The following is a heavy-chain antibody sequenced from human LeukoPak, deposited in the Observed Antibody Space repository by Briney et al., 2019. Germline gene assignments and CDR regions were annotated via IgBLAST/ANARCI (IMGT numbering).Heavy chain of an antibody. CDR2: ISSSSSTI. CDR1: GFTFSSYG. D-gene: IGHD3-16*02. CDR3: ARETDYVWGGYRYPDY. Sequence: PGGPLRLSCAASGFTFSSYGMNWVRHAPGKALGWVSYISSSSSTISYPDSVNVRFTISRDNAKNSLYLQMISLRAEDTSVYHSARETDYVWGGYRYPDYWGQGTLVTVSS. V-gene: IGHV3-48*01. J-gene: IGHJ4*02.